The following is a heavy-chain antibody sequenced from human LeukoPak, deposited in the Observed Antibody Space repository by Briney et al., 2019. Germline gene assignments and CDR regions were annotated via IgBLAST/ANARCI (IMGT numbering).Heavy chain of an antibody. V-gene: IGHV3-73*01. CDR2: IRSKANNYAT. CDR1: GFTFSDSA. Sequence: GGSLRLPCAASGFTFSDSAMHWVRQASGKGLEWVGRIRSKANNYATAYAASVKGRFTISRDDSKNTAYLQMNSLKTEDTAVYYCSSPYCSDGVCYPGYWGQGTLVTVSS. J-gene: IGHJ4*02. D-gene: IGHD2-8*01. CDR3: SSPYCSDGVCYPGY.